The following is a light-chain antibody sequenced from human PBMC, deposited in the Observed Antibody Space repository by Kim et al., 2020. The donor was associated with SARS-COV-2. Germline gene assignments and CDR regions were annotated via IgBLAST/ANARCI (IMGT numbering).Light chain of an antibody. Sequence: GQSVSISCTGTSSDVGGYNYVSWYQHHPGKAPKVLIYEVSKRASGVPDRFSGSKSGNTASLIVSGLQTEDEADYYCCSFAGRNNLIFGGGTRLTVL. CDR1: SSDVGGYNY. CDR2: EVS. V-gene: IGLV2-8*01. CDR3: CSFAGRNNLI. J-gene: IGLJ2*01.